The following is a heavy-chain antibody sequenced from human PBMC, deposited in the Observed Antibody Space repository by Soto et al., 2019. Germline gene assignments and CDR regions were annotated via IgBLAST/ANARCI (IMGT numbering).Heavy chain of an antibody. Sequence: QVQLIQFGAEVKKPGASVKVSCRTSGYTFTKFHIHWVRQAPGQGLEWMGMIDPSGGVTRDAQRFQSRVTMPSDPSASGVYMELRGLTSEDTDVYYCARDVTGHDNYETIGYYFDHWGPGTLVTVSS. V-gene: IGHV1-46*01. CDR2: IDPSGGVT. J-gene: IGHJ4*02. CDR1: GYTFTKFH. D-gene: IGHD3-16*01. CDR3: ARDVTGHDNYETIGYYFDH.